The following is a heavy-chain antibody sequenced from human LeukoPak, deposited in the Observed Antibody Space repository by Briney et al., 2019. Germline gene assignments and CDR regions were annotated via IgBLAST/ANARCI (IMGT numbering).Heavy chain of an antibody. J-gene: IGHJ4*02. CDR2: ISYDGSNK. Sequence: GGSLRLSCAASGFTFSSYAMHWVRQAAGKGLEWVAVISYDGSNKYYADSVKGRFTISRDNSKNTLYLQMNSLRAEDTAVYYCARARLKAGELLFDYWGQGTLVTVSS. CDR3: ARARLKAGELLFDY. D-gene: IGHD1-26*01. CDR1: GFTFSSYA. V-gene: IGHV3-30-3*01.